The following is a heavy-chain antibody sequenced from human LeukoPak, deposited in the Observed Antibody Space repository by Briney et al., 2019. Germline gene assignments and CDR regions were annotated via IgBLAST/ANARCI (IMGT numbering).Heavy chain of an antibody. J-gene: IGHJ4*02. D-gene: IGHD3-10*01. CDR1: GFTFSSYA. CDR3: AKGRPKAGQGSYYNMAQEFDY. Sequence: PGGSLRLSCAASGFTFSSYAVHWVRQAPGKGLEWVALISYDGNYKYYADSVKGRFTISRDNSKNTLYLQMNSLRAEDTAVYYCAKGRPKAGQGSYYNMAQEFDYWGQGTLVTVSS. CDR2: ISYDGNYK. V-gene: IGHV3-30-3*01.